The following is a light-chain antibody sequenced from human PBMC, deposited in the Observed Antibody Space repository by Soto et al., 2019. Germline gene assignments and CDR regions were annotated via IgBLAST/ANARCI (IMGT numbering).Light chain of an antibody. V-gene: IGKV3-15*01. Sequence: DIVMTQSPATLSVSPGERATLSCRASQSVASNLAWYQPRPGQAPRLLIYGASTRATGVPVRFSGSGSGTEFTLTISSLQSEDFAVYYCHHYNNWPHTFGGGTKVAIK. CDR1: QSVASN. CDR3: HHYNNWPHT. CDR2: GAS. J-gene: IGKJ4*01.